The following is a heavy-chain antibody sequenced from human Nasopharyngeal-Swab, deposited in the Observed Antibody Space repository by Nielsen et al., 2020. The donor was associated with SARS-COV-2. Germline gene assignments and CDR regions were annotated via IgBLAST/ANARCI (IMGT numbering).Heavy chain of an antibody. V-gene: IGHV1-8*01. D-gene: IGHD3-3*01. CDR2: MNPNSGNT. CDR3: ARGSITIFGVVIQGWFDP. J-gene: IGHJ5*02. Sequence: WVRQAPGQGLEWMGWMNPNSGNTGYAQKFQGRVTMTRSTSISTAHMELSSLRSEDTAVYYCARGSITIFGVVIQGWFDPWGQGTLVTVSS.